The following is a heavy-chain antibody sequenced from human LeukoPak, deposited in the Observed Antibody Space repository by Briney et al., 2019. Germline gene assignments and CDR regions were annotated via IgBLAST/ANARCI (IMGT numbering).Heavy chain of an antibody. Sequence: SETLSLTCAVYGGSFSGYYWSWIRQPPGKGLEWIGEINHSGSTNYNPSLKSRVTISVDTSKNQFSLKLSSVTAADTAVYYCARRRGYYDSSGTMFDPWGQGTLVTVSS. J-gene: IGHJ5*02. CDR2: INHSGST. CDR1: GGSFSGYY. V-gene: IGHV4-34*01. D-gene: IGHD3-22*01. CDR3: ARRRGYYDSSGTMFDP.